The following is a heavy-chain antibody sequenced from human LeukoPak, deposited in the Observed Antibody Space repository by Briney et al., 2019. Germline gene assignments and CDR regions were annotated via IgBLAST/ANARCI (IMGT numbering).Heavy chain of an antibody. V-gene: IGHV3-74*01. CDR1: GFTFTNYW. CDR2: IDIDGTGT. CDR3: GTVFDH. J-gene: IGHJ4*02. Sequence: GGSLRLSCAASGFTFTNYWMHWVRQAPGKGLVWVSRIDIDGTGTSYADSVKGRFTISRANAKNTVSLQMNSLKAEDTAVYYCGTVFDHWGPGILVTVSS.